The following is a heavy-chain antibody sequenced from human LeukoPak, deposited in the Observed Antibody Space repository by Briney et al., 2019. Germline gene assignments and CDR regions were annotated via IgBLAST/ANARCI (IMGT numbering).Heavy chain of an antibody. CDR1: GFTFSSYG. J-gene: IGHJ3*02. CDR2: ISGSGGST. V-gene: IGHV3-23*01. D-gene: IGHD6-13*01. Sequence: PGGTLRLSCAASGFTFSSYGMSWVRQAPGKGLEWVSAISGSGGSTYYADSVKGRFTISRDNAKNSLYLQMNSLRAEDTAVYYCARIGHSSSWYGAFDIWGQGTMVTVSS. CDR3: ARIGHSSSWYGAFDI.